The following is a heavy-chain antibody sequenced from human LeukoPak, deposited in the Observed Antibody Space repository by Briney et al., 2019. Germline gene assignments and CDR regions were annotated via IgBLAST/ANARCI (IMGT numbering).Heavy chain of an antibody. CDR2: IYYSGST. CDR3: ARAVTERYDHVGLDY. J-gene: IGHJ4*02. Sequence: SETLSLTCTASGGSIGSYYWSWIRQPPGKGLEWIGYIYYSGSTNYNPSLKSRVTISVDTSKNQFSLKLSSVTAADTAVYYCARAVTERYDHVGLDYWGQGTLVTVSS. CDR1: GGSIGSYY. D-gene: IGHD5-18*01. V-gene: IGHV4-59*01.